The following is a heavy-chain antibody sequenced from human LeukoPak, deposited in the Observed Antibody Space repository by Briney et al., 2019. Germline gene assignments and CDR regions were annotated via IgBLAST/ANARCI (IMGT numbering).Heavy chain of an antibody. CDR3: ARARGYCSSTKCYDDHDY. D-gene: IGHD2-2*01. Sequence: ASVTVSCTSSVYTFTVYYMHWVRQAPGQGLEWMGWINPNSGGTKYAQKFQGRVTITRDTAISTVYMELSSLRSDDTAVYYCARARGYCSSTKCYDDHDYWGQGTLVTVSS. V-gene: IGHV1-2*02. J-gene: IGHJ4*02. CDR2: INPNSGGT. CDR1: VYTFTVYY.